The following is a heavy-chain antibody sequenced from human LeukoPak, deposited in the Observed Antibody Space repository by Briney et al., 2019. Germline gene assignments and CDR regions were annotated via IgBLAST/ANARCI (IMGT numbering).Heavy chain of an antibody. D-gene: IGHD1-26*01. CDR2: INPSGST. CDR3: ARDHGSCGCLY. J-gene: IGHJ4*02. V-gene: IGHV4-34*01. Sequence: SGTLSLTCAVYGASFSGSYWSWIRQPPGKGLEWIGEINPSGSTNYSPSLKSRVTISVDTSKNQVSLRLTSVTAADTAVYYCARDHGSCGCLYWGQGNLVTVSP. CDR1: GASFSGSY.